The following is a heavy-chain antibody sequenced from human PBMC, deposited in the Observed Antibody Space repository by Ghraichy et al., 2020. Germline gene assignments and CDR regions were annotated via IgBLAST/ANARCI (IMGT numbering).Heavy chain of an antibody. CDR3: ARDGSRDGYPVY. CDR2: IKEYGSEK. CDR1: GFTFSSHW. D-gene: IGHD5-24*01. Sequence: GGSLRLSCAASGFTFSSHWMSWVRQAPGKGLEWVANIKEYGSEKYYVDSVKGRFTISRDNAKNSLYLQMNNLRAEDTAVYYCARDGSRDGYPVYWGQGTLVTVSS. J-gene: IGHJ4*02. V-gene: IGHV3-7*03.